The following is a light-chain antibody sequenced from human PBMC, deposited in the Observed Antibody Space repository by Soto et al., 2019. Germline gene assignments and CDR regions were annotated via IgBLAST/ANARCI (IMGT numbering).Light chain of an antibody. Sequence: LTQPASVAGSPGQSITISCTLTSSDVGGYNFVSWYQQHPGTDPKLMIYEVSNRPSGVSNRFSGSKSANTASLTISGLQAADEADYYCNSYTSSNTYVFGTGTRVAVL. CDR1: SSDVGGYNF. CDR3: NSYTSSNTYV. V-gene: IGLV2-14*01. CDR2: EVS. J-gene: IGLJ1*01.